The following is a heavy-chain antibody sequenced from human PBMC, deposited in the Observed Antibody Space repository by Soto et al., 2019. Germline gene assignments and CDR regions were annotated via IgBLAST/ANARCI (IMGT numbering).Heavy chain of an antibody. Sequence: QVQLQESGPGLVKPSQTLSLTCTVSGGSISSGDYYWSWIRQPPGKGLEWIGYIYYSGSSYYNPSLXGXVXIXIDTSKNQCSLKLSSVTAADTAVYYCARASPVVTDVWGQGTTVTVSS. J-gene: IGHJ6*02. V-gene: IGHV4-30-4*01. CDR1: GGSISSGDYY. D-gene: IGHD5-18*01. CDR2: IYYSGSS. CDR3: ARASPVVTDV.